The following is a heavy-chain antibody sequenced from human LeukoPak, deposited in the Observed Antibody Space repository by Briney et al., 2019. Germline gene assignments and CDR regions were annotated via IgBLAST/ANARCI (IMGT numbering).Heavy chain of an antibody. CDR1: GFTFSSYS. D-gene: IGHD2-15*01. CDR3: ARDRPDIVVVVAAVRGMDV. V-gene: IGHV3-48*01. J-gene: IGHJ6*02. CDR2: ISSSSSTI. Sequence: GGSLRLSCAASGFTFSSYSMNWVRQAPGKGLEWVSYISSSSSTIYYADSVKGRFTISRDNAKNSPYLQMNSLRAEDTAVYYCARDRPDIVVVVAAVRGMDVWGQGTTVTVSS.